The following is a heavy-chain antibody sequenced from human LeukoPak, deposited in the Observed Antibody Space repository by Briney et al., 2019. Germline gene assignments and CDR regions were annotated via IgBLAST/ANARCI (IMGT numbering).Heavy chain of an antibody. D-gene: IGHD3-22*01. Sequence: SWVRQTPGKGLEWIGYIYYSGSTYYNPSLKSRVTISVDTSKNQFSLKLSSVTAADTAVYYCARAATYYYDSSGYPDYWGQGTLVTVSS. J-gene: IGHJ4*02. V-gene: IGHV4-31*02. CDR2: IYYSGST. CDR3: ARAATYYYDSSGYPDY.